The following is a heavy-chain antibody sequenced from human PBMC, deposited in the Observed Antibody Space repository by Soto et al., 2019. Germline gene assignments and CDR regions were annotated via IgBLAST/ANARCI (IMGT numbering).Heavy chain of an antibody. Sequence: GGSLGLSCAASGFTVNNNYMSWVLQAPGKGLEWVSVIYSGGSTYYADSVKGRFTISRDNSKNTLYLQMNSLRAEDTAVYYCAREMTSQNRLGPPGGYWGQGTLVTVSS. J-gene: IGHJ4*02. V-gene: IGHV3-66*01. D-gene: IGHD3-16*02. CDR3: AREMTSQNRLGPPGGY. CDR1: GFTVNNNY. CDR2: IYSGGST.